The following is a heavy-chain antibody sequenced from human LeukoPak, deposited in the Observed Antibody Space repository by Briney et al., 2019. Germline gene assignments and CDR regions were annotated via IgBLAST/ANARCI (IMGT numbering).Heavy chain of an antibody. D-gene: IGHD3-10*01. CDR1: GFTFSSYS. CDR3: ARSGGGPTFDY. J-gene: IGHJ4*02. CDR2: ISSSSSTI. V-gene: IGHV3-48*04. Sequence: GGSLRLSCAASGFTFSSYSMNWVRQAPGKGLEWVSYISSSSSTIYYADSVKGRFTISRDNAKNSLYLQMNSLGAEDTAVYYCARSGGGPTFDYWGQGTLVTVSS.